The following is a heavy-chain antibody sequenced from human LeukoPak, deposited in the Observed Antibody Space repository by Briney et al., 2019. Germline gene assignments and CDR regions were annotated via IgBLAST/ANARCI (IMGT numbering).Heavy chain of an antibody. Sequence: PSETLSLTCAVSGGSFSGYYWTWIRQSPGKGLEWIGEIIHSGRTNYSPSLESRVTLSVDTPNNQFSLRLISVTAADTAIYYCARSSNNWFDPWGQGTLATVSS. J-gene: IGHJ5*02. V-gene: IGHV4-34*12. CDR1: GGSFSGYY. CDR2: IIHSGRT. CDR3: ARSSNNWFDP. D-gene: IGHD6-6*01.